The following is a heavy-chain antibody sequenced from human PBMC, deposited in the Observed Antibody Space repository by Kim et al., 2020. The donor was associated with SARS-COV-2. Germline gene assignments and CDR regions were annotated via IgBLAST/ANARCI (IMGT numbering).Heavy chain of an antibody. CDR1: GGSVSNSSYY. D-gene: IGHD3-22*01. V-gene: IGHV4-39*01. CDR2: IYYTGRT. CDR3: ARLYHYDNSGYYAHYYYYGIDV. J-gene: IGHJ6*02. Sequence: SETLSLTCTVSGGSVSNSSYYWAWIRQPPGKGLEWIGTIYYTGRTYYNPSIKSRVTISVDTPKNQFSLNLSAVTAADTAVYYCARLYHYDNSGYYAHYYYYGIDVWGQGTTVTVSS.